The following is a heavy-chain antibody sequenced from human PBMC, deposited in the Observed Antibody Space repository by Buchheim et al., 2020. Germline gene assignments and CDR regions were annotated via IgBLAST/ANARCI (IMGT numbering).Heavy chain of an antibody. CDR3: AKKYYYDSSGYELDY. Sequence: EVQLLESGGGLVQPGGSLRLSCAASGFTFSSYSMTWVRQAPGKGLEWVSAISGDGGSTYSADSVKGRFTISRDNSKNTLYLQMKSLRVEETAVYYCAKKYYYDSSGYELDYWGQETL. V-gene: IGHV3-23*01. CDR1: GFTFSSYS. J-gene: IGHJ4*02. CDR2: ISGDGGST. D-gene: IGHD3-22*01.